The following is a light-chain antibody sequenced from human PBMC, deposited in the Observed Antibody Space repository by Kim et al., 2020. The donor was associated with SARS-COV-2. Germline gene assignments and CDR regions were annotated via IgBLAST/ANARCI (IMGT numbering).Light chain of an antibody. CDR1: SLRRDY. Sequence: SSELTQDPAVSVAVGQTVKITCQGDSLRRDYASWYQQKPGQAPVLVISGRNNRPSGIPERLSGSTSGNTASLIISGAQAEDEADYFCSSRGSSENVLFGGGTKLTVL. J-gene: IGLJ2*01. CDR3: SSRGSSENVL. CDR2: GRN. V-gene: IGLV3-19*01.